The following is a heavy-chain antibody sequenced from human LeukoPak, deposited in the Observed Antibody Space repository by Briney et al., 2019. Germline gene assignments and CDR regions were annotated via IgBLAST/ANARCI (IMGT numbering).Heavy chain of an antibody. J-gene: IGHJ5*02. D-gene: IGHD1-26*01. CDR3: AGPWDQVGFDP. CDR1: GYTFTVYY. V-gene: IGHV1-2*02. Sequence: GASVKVSCKASGYTFTVYYLHWVRQAPGQGLEWMGWIYPKTGGTSYAQKFQGRVTMTRDTSISTAYMELIGLRSDDTAVYYCAGPWDQVGFDPWGQGTLVSVSS. CDR2: IYPKTGGT.